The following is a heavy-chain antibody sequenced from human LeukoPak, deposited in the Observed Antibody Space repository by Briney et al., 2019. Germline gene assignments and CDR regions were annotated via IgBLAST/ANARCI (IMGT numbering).Heavy chain of an antibody. CDR3: ARARGWLRTTSPYYFDY. CDR2: ISGSGGST. D-gene: IGHD5-12*01. J-gene: IGHJ4*02. V-gene: IGHV3-23*01. CDR1: GFTFSSYA. Sequence: HPGGSLRLSCAASGFTFSSYAMSWVRQAPGKGLEWVSAISGSGGSTYYADSVKGRFTISRDNSKNTLYLQMNSLRAEDTAVYYCARARGWLRTTSPYYFDYWGQGTLVTVSP.